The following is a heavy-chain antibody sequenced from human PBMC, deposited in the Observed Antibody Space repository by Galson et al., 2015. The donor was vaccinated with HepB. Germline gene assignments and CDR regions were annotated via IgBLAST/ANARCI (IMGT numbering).Heavy chain of an antibody. V-gene: IGHV4-59*01. CDR3: ARSRSIAARLAFDP. CDR2: IYYSGST. Sequence: ETLSLTCTVSGGSISSYYWSWIRQPPGKGLEWIGYIYYSGSTNYNPSLKSRVTISVDTSKNQFSLKLSSVTAADTAVYYCARSRSIAARLAFDPWGQGTLVTVSS. J-gene: IGHJ5*02. CDR1: GGSISSYY. D-gene: IGHD6-6*01.